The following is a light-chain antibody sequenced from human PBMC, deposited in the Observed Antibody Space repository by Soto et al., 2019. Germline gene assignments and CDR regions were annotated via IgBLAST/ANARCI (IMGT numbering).Light chain of an antibody. J-gene: IGKJ1*01. Sequence: DIQMTQSPSSLSASVGGRVSIPCRASQSISSSLNWYQQKPGKAPKLLIYKASSLESGVPSRFSGSGSGTEFTLTISSLQPDDFATYYCQQYNSYLWTFGQGTKVDIK. V-gene: IGKV1-5*03. CDR3: QQYNSYLWT. CDR1: QSISSS. CDR2: KAS.